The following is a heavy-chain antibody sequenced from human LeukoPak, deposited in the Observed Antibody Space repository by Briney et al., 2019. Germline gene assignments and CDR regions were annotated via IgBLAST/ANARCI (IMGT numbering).Heavy chain of an antibody. D-gene: IGHD3-22*01. Sequence: SETLSLTCTVSGGSISNYYWSWIRQPPGKGLEWIGYIYYSGSTNYNPSLKSRVTISVDTSQNQFSLKLSSVTAADTAVYYCARDPSGYFNYWGQGTLATVSS. V-gene: IGHV4-59*01. J-gene: IGHJ4*02. CDR2: IYYSGST. CDR3: ARDPSGYFNY. CDR1: GGSISNYY.